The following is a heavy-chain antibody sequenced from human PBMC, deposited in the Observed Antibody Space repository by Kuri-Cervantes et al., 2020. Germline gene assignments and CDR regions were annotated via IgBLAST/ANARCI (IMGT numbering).Heavy chain of an antibody. V-gene: IGHV3-23*01. CDR2: ISGSGGNT. CDR1: GFTVSSNY. CDR3: AKDHQSSTNNYDYMDV. J-gene: IGHJ6*03. Sequence: GGSLRLSCAASGFTVSSNYMSWVRQAPGKGLEWVSVISGSGGNTYYAESVKGRFTISRDNSKNTLYVQMNSLRAEDTAIYYCAKDHQSSTNNYDYMDVWGKGTTVTVSS. D-gene: IGHD5-24*01.